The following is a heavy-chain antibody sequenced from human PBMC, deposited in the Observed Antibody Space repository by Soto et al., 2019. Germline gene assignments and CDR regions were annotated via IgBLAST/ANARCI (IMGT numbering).Heavy chain of an antibody. J-gene: IGHJ4*02. D-gene: IGHD3-22*01. CDR3: VHSYKSSAYYLFDY. CDR1: GFSLSTSGVA. V-gene: IGHV2-5*02. Sequence: QITLKESGPTLVKPTQTLALTCTFSGFSLSTSGVAVGWIRQPPGKALEWLALIYWDDDKRYSPSLKSRLTITKDTSKNQVVLTMTNMDPVDTATYYCVHSYKSSAYYLFDYWGQGTLVTVSS. CDR2: IYWDDDK.